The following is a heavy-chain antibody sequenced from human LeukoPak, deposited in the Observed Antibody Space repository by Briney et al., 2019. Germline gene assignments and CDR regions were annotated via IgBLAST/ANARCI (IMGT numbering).Heavy chain of an antibody. CDR1: GGTFSSYA. CDR3: ARTDSSQEAFDI. CDR2: MNPNSGNT. V-gene: IGHV1-8*02. D-gene: IGHD6-19*01. J-gene: IGHJ3*02. Sequence: GASVEVSCKASGGTFSSYAISWVRQAPGQGLEWMGWMNPNSGNTGYAQKFQGRVTMTRNTSISTAYMELSSLRSEDTAVYYCARTDSSQEAFDIWGQGTMVTVSS.